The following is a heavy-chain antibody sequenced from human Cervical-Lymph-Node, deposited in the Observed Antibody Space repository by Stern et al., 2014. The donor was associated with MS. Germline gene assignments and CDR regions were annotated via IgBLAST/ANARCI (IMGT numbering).Heavy chain of an antibody. CDR2: MNPDRGDT. J-gene: IGHJ4*02. Sequence: QVQLVRSGAEVKKPGASVKVSCKTSGYTFTSDDINWVRQASGQGLEWMGLMNPDRGDTGYAQKFQGRLTITTDTSISTAYRELTTLRSEDTAVYYCTKAWDSWGQGTLVIVSS. CDR3: TKAWDS. V-gene: IGHV1-8*01. CDR1: GYTFTSDD.